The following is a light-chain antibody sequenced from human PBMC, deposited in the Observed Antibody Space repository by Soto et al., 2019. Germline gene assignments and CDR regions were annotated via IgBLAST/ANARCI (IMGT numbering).Light chain of an antibody. CDR3: MQPLQSWT. CDR1: QSLLYNNTYNY. CDR2: FGS. V-gene: IGKV2-28*01. J-gene: IGKJ1*01. Sequence: EIVMTQTPLTLPVTPGEPASISCRSSQSLLYNNTYNYLDWYVQKPGQSPQLLIYFGSNRAPGVPDRFSGSGSGTDFTLKISRVEAEDVGVYYCMQPLQSWTFGQGTKVDI.